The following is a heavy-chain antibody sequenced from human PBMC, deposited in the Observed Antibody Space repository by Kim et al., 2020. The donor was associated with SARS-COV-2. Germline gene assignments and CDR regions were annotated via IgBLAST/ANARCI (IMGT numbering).Heavy chain of an antibody. CDR3: ARQIGGSYTGDFDY. D-gene: IGHD1-26*01. J-gene: IGHJ4*02. V-gene: IGHV4-59*08. Sequence: NPSRKSRVTISVDTSKNQFSLKLSSVTAADTAVYFCARQIGGSYTGDFDYWGQGTLVTVSS.